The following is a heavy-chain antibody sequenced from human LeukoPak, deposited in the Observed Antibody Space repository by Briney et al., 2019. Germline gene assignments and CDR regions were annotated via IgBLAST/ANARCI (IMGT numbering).Heavy chain of an antibody. Sequence: ASVKVSCKASGYTFTSYGISWVRQAPGQGLEWMGWISAYNGNTNYAQRLQGRVTMTTDTSTSTAYMELRSLRSDDTAVYYCARVSGPIGPSNSFDYWGQGTLSPSPQ. CDR1: GYTFTSYG. D-gene: IGHD3-10*01. V-gene: IGHV1-18*01. CDR3: ARVSGPIGPSNSFDY. J-gene: IGHJ4*02. CDR2: ISAYNGNT.